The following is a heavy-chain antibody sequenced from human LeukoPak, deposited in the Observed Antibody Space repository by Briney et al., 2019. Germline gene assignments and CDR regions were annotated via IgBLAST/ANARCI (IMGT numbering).Heavy chain of an antibody. CDR1: GFTFSSYS. CDR2: ISGSGGST. V-gene: IGHV3-23*01. J-gene: IGHJ6*02. CDR3: AKVPAPYYYYYGMDV. Sequence: GGSLRLSCAASGFTFSSYSMNWVRQAPGKGLEWVSAISGSGGSTYYADSVKGRFTISRDNSDNTVYLQMNSLRAEDTAIYYCAKVPAPYYYYYGMDVWGQGTAVTVSS.